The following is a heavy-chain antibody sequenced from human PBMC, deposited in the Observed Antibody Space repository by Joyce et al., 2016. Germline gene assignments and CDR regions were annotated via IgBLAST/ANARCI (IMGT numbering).Heavy chain of an antibody. CDR2: VYHDGRA. CDR3: ARGRWHTNSWFPFDS. J-gene: IGHJ4*02. Sequence: QVQLQQSGPRLVKPSGTLTLTCACSGGSISTNYLWTWVRQPPGPGLAWIGEVYHDGRAGYKPSLESRVSISVDKSKKHFALQLTSVTAADTAVYYCARGRWHTNSWFPFDSWGQGALVSVSS. CDR1: GGSISTNYL. D-gene: IGHD6-13*01. V-gene: IGHV4-4*02.